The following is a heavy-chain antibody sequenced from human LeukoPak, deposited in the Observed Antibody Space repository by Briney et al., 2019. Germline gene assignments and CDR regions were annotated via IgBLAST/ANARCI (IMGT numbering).Heavy chain of an antibody. CDR1: GGTFSSYA. Sequence: SVKVSRKASGGTFSSYAISWVRQAPGQGLEWMGRIIPIFGTANYAQKFQGRVTITTDESTSTAYMELSSLRSEDTALYYCASTGYSSGWYPFDYWGQGTLVTVSS. J-gene: IGHJ4*02. V-gene: IGHV1-69*05. CDR3: ASTGYSSGWYPFDY. CDR2: IIPIFGTA. D-gene: IGHD6-19*01.